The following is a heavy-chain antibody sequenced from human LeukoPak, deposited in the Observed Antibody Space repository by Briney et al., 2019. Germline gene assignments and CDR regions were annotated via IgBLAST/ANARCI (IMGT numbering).Heavy chain of an antibody. CDR1: GFTFSNYW. J-gene: IGHJ3*02. V-gene: IGHV3-7*03. Sequence: GGSLRLSCAVSGFTFSNYWMSWVRQAPGKGLEWVANTKQDGYEKYYVDSVKGRFTISRDNAKNSLYLQMDSLRAEDTAVFYCARVYSSSSGKNAFDIWGQGTVVIVSS. CDR2: TKQDGYEK. D-gene: IGHD6-6*01. CDR3: ARVYSSSSGKNAFDI.